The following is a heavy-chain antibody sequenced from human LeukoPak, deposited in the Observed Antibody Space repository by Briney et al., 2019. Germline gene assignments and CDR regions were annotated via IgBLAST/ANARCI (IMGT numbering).Heavy chain of an antibody. Sequence: GGSLRLSCAASGFTFSSYYMSWVSQAPGKGLEWVANINQDASDKFFVDSVKGRFTISRDNAKNSLYLQMNSLRAEDTAVYYCVREAVLTGTDDAFDIWGQGTVVTVSS. J-gene: IGHJ3*02. CDR3: VREAVLTGTDDAFDI. D-gene: IGHD3-9*01. CDR2: INQDASDK. V-gene: IGHV3-7*01. CDR1: GFTFSSYY.